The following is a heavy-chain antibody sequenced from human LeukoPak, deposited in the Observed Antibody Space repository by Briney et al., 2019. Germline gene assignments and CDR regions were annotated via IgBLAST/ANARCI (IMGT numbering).Heavy chain of an antibody. CDR1: GGSFSGYY. Sequence: SETLSLTCAVYGGSFSGYYWTLIRQTSGKGLEWIGEISHTGLTGSNPALKSRVTIFVDSSKKQFSLRMTSLTAADTGVYYCARVPDIAARPCDSWGPGTLVTVSS. D-gene: IGHD1-1*01. CDR2: ISHTGLT. CDR3: ARVPDIAARPCDS. J-gene: IGHJ4*02. V-gene: IGHV4-34*01.